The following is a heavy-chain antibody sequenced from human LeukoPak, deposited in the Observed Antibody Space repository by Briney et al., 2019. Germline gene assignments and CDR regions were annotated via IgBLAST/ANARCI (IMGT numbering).Heavy chain of an antibody. CDR3: ARTYYYDSSGYPWGGPGTGLRYYFDY. J-gene: IGHJ4*02. V-gene: IGHV1-18*01. Sequence: ASVKVSCKASGYTFTSYGISWVRQAPGQGLEWMGWISAYNGNTNYAQKLQGRVTMTTDTSTSTAYMELRSLRSDDTAVYYCARTYYYDSSGYPWGGPGTGLRYYFDYWGQGTLVTVSS. D-gene: IGHD3-22*01. CDR2: ISAYNGNT. CDR1: GYTFTSYG.